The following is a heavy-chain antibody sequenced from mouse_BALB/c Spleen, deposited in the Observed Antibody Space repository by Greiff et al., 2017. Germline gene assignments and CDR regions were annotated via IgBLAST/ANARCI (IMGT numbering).Heavy chain of an antibody. J-gene: IGHJ4*01. CDR3: AMITTRGNYAMDY. D-gene: IGHD2-4*01. V-gene: IGHV1-80*01. CDR1: GYAFSSYW. Sequence: VQLQQSGAELVRPGSSVKISCKASGYAFSSYWMNWVKQRPGQGLEWIGQIYPGDGDTNYNGKFKGKATLTADKSSSTAYMQLSSLTSEDSAVYFCAMITTRGNYAMDYWGQGTSVTVSS. CDR2: IYPGDGDT.